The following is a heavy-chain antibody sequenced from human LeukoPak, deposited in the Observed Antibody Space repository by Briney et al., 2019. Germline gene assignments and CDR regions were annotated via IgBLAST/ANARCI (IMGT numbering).Heavy chain of an antibody. V-gene: IGHV3-30-3*01. CDR1: GFSFSSHA. D-gene: IGHD5-18*01. J-gene: IGHJ4*02. Sequence: GGSLRLSCAAFGFSFSSHAMHWVRQAPGKGLEWVAVVSYDGNNKYHADSVKGRFTISRDNPKNTVFLQMNSLRAEDTAFYYFASDTGMVTGYLDFWGQGTLVSVSS. CDR3: ASDTGMVTGYLDF. CDR2: VSYDGNNK.